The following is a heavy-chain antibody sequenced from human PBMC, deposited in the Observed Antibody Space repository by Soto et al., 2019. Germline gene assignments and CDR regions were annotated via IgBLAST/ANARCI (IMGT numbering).Heavy chain of an antibody. CDR3: ARDLWGYCGTDCYPLDV. J-gene: IGHJ6*02. Sequence: QVRLQESGPGLVKPSETLSLTCTVSGGSISRYYWSWIRQPPGKGLEWIGYLYNAGSTIYNPSLKSRDTISVDMSQNKFPLNLNYVTAADPAVYYCARDLWGYCGTDCYPLDVWGQGTTVTVSS. CDR1: GGSISRYY. CDR2: LYNAGST. V-gene: IGHV4-59*01. D-gene: IGHD2-21*02.